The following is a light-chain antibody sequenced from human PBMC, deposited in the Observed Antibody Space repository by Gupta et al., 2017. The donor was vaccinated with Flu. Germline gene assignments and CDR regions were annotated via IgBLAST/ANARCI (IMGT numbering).Light chain of an antibody. J-gene: IGLJ3*02. CDR3: SYFRTSNTWV. CDR1: SSDLGGYPY. CDR2: EFN. Sequence: QSALTQPASVSGSPGPSITVSCTGTSSDLGGYPYVSCYQQHPDQAPNLMIYEFNSRHSALSSLSGGDKAGTTAFITTSGHQADDAAYYYCSYFRTSNTWVFGGGTKVTVL. V-gene: IGLV2-14*03.